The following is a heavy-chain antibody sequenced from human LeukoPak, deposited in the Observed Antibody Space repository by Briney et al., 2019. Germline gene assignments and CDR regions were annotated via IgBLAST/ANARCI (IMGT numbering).Heavy chain of an antibody. CDR2: IKQDGSEK. Sequence: PGGSLRLSCAASGFTISSYWMSWVRQARGKGLEWVANIKQDGSEKYYVDSVKGRFTISRDNAKNSLYLQMNSLRAEDTAVYYCARGVSSGYDFYYFDYWGQGTLVTVSS. J-gene: IGHJ4*02. D-gene: IGHD5-12*01. CDR3: ARGVSSGYDFYYFDY. V-gene: IGHV3-7*03. CDR1: GFTISSYW.